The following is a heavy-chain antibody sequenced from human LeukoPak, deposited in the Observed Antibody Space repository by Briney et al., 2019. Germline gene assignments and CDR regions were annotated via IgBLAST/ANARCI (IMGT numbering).Heavy chain of an antibody. CDR2: IYSSGIT. J-gene: IGHJ5*02. CDR1: GVSISSYY. CDR3: ARDPSSFGGRFDP. Sequence: SGTLSLTCTVSGVSISSYYWNWIRQPAGKGLEWIGRIYSSGITNYNPSLKSRVTMSVDTSKNQFSLTLSSLTAADTAVYYCARDPSSFGGRFDPWGQGTLVAVSS. V-gene: IGHV4-4*07. D-gene: IGHD3-10*01.